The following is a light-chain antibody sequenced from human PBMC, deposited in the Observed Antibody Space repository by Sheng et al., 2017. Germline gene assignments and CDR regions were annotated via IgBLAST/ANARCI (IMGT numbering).Light chain of an antibody. CDR3: QQYNDYPRT. J-gene: IGKJ1*01. CDR2: DAS. CDR1: QGVRYS. Sequence: DIQMTQSPSSLSASVGDTVTITCRASQGVRYSLVWFQQLPGKAPKSLIFDASTLQAGVPSRFSGSGTGTDFTLTINNLQPEDSATYYCQQYNDYPRTFGQGT. V-gene: IGKV1-16*01.